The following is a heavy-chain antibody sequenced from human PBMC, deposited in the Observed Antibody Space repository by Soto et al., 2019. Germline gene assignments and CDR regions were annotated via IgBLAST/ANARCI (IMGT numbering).Heavy chain of an antibody. J-gene: IGHJ6*02. CDR1: GYTFTSYG. V-gene: IGHV1-18*01. Sequence: QVQLVQSGAEVKKPGASVKVSCKASGYTFTSYGISWVRQAPGQGLEWMGWISAYNGNTNYAQKLQGRVTMTTDTSTSTAYMELRSLRSDDTAVYYCARNYIYYYGSVNTKYYGIDLWCPGTTVPVSS. CDR3: ARNYIYYYGSVNTKYYGIDL. D-gene: IGHD3-10*01. CDR2: ISAYNGNT.